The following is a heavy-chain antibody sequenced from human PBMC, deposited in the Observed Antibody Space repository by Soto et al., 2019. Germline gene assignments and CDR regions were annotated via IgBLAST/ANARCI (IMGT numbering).Heavy chain of an antibody. D-gene: IGHD2-2*01. Sequence: EVQLLESGGGLVQPGGPLRLSCAASGFTFSSYAMSWVRQAPGKGLEWVSAISGSGGNTYYADSVKGRFSISRDNSKNTLYLQMNSLRAEDTAVYYCATFRFCTSTSCFAAEGGYWGQGTLVTVSS. CDR1: GFTFSSYA. CDR3: ATFRFCTSTSCFAAEGGY. V-gene: IGHV3-23*01. J-gene: IGHJ4*02. CDR2: ISGSGGNT.